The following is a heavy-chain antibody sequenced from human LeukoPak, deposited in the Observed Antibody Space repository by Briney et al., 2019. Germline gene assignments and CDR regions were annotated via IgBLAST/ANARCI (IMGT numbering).Heavy chain of an antibody. Sequence: TSETLSLACTVSGGSISSSSYYWGWIRQPPGKGLEWIGSIYYSGSTYYNPSLKSRVTISVDTSKNQFSLKLSSVTAADTAVYYCARAGSPHDAFDIWGQGTMVTVSS. CDR1: GGSISSSSYY. D-gene: IGHD3-10*01. CDR2: IYYSGST. V-gene: IGHV4-39*07. CDR3: ARAGSPHDAFDI. J-gene: IGHJ3*02.